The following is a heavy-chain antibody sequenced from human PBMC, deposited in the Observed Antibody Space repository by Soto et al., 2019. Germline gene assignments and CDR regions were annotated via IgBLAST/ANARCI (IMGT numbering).Heavy chain of an antibody. CDR2: MNPNSGNT. J-gene: IGHJ6*03. Sequence: QVQLVQSGAEVKKPGASVKVSCKASGYTFTSYDINWVRQATGQGLEWMGWMNPNSGNTGYAQKFQGRVTMTRNTSISTAYMELSSLRSEDTAVYYCARFELSPVEGYYYYYMDVWGKGTTVTVSS. D-gene: IGHD1-1*01. CDR3: ARFELSPVEGYYYYYMDV. V-gene: IGHV1-8*01. CDR1: GYTFTSYD.